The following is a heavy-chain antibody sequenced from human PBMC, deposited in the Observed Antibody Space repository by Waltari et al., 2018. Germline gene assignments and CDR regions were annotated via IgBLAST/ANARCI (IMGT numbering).Heavy chain of an antibody. CDR2: INWNSDSI. D-gene: IGHD3-22*01. CDR3: LKKNDEVYDRNGLVYDAFDM. V-gene: IGHV3-9*01. J-gene: IGHJ3*02. Sequence: EVQLVESGGGLVQPGRSLKLSCAASGFTFDAYAMHWVRQAPGKGLEWVAGINWNSDSIGYGDSVKGRFTISRDNARNSLYLQMNSLTTEDTALYYCLKKNDEVYDRNGLVYDAFDMWGQGTMVTVSS. CDR1: GFTFDAYA.